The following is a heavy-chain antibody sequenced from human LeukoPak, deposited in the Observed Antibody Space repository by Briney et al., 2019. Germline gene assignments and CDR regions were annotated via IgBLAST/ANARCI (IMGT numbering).Heavy chain of an antibody. CDR1: GFTVRVSA. CDR3: TRGWLIRIGDY. V-gene: IGHV3-73*01. D-gene: IGHD5-12*01. Sequence: GSLRFSSSASGFTVRVSAMHWVRHGPGKGLEWSGRIRSKANNDATAYAASVKGRCTTSRSDSKNTTYLKINSLKSEDTAVYYCTRGWLIRIGDYWGQGALVTVSS. J-gene: IGHJ4*02. CDR2: IRSKANNDAT.